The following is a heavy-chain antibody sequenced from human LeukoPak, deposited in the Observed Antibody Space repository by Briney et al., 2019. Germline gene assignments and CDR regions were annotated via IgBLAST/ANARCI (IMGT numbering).Heavy chain of an antibody. V-gene: IGHV3-30*04. CDR3: ARDRGRYYDSRGFYWGYYFDS. CDR1: GFTFSSYA. D-gene: IGHD3-22*01. CDR2: ISYDGSNK. Sequence: PGGSLRLSCPASGFTFSSYAMHWVRQAPGKGLEWVAVISYDGSNKYYADSVKGRFTISRDNSKDTLYLQMSSVRVDDTAVYYCARDRGRYYDSRGFYWGYYFDSWGQGILVTVST. J-gene: IGHJ4*02.